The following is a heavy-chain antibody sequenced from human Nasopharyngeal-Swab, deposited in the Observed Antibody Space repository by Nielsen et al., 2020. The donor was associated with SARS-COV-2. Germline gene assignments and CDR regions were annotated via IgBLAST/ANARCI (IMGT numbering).Heavy chain of an antibody. D-gene: IGHD6-6*01. J-gene: IGHJ5*02. V-gene: IGHV3-21*01. Sequence: GESLKISCAASGFTFSSYSMNWVRQAPGKGLEWVSSISSSSSYIYYADSVKGRFTISRDNAKNSLYLQMNSLRAEDTAVYYCASWGIAARPDPWGQGTPVTVSS. CDR3: ASWGIAARPDP. CDR2: ISSSSSYI. CDR1: GFTFSSYS.